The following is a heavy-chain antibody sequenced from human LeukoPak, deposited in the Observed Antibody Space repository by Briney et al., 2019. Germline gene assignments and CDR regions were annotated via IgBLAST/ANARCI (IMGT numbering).Heavy chain of an antibody. Sequence: GGSLRLSCAASGFTFNRYAISWVRQAPGKGLEWVSASSGSGGNTYYADSVKGRFTISRDNSKNTLYLQMNSLRAEDTAVYYCAKDPRIAPNYFDYWGQGTLVTVSS. V-gene: IGHV3-23*01. CDR3: AKDPRIAPNYFDY. CDR2: SSGSGGNT. D-gene: IGHD6-6*01. CDR1: GFTFNRYA. J-gene: IGHJ4*02.